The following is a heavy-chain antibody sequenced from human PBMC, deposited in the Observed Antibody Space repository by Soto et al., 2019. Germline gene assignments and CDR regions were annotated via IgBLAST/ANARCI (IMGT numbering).Heavy chain of an antibody. CDR2: IRGCGGST. D-gene: IGHD4-4*01. V-gene: IGHV3-23*01. CDR1: GFTFSSYA. Sequence: GGALRLSFHASGFTFSSYAMSWVRQAPGKALEWESAIRGCGGSTYYADSVKGRFTISRDNSKNTLYLQMNSLRAEDTAVFFCAKAPITTVTTLVDDWGQGTLVTVSS. J-gene: IGHJ4*02. CDR3: AKAPITTVTTLVDD.